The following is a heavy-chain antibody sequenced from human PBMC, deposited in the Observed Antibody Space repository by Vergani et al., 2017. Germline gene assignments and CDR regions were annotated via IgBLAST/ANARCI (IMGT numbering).Heavy chain of an antibody. Sequence: QLQLQESGPGLVKPSATLSLTCSVSGASIRSSNYYWGWIRQPPGKGLEVIAGIYYSGSTYYNPSLKSRVTISVDTSKNRFSLKLSSVTAADTAVYFCARHSTVEWLVKLGWIDPWGQGILVTVSS. V-gene: IGHV4-39*01. D-gene: IGHD6-19*01. CDR2: IYYSGST. J-gene: IGHJ5*02. CDR1: GASIRSSNYY. CDR3: ARHSTVEWLVKLGWIDP.